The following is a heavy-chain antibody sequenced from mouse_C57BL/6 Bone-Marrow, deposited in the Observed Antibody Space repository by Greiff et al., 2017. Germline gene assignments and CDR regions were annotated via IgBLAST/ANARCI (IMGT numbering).Heavy chain of an antibody. CDR2: IYPTSGRT. CDR3: AISVPLGPIFGD. CDR1: GYTFTSYW. D-gene: IGHD4-1*01. V-gene: IGHV1-55*01. Sequence: QVQLQQPGAELVKPGASVKMSCKASGYTFTSYWITWVKQRPGQGLAWIGDIYPTSGRTNYNEKFKSKAILTVDTSSNTAYMQLRGLTSDDSAVFYCAISVPLGPIFGDWCQGTTLTVSS. J-gene: IGHJ2*01.